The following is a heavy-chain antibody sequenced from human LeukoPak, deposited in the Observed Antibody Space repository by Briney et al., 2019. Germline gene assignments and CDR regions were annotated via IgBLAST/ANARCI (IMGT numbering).Heavy chain of an antibody. J-gene: IGHJ4*02. CDR3: ARNGIYDYGDSDY. D-gene: IGHD4-17*01. CDR1: GFTSSSYW. Sequence: PGGSLRLSCAASGFTSSSYWMTWVRQAPGKGLEWVANIKQDGSEKYYVDSVKGRFTISRDNAKNSLYLQMNSLRAEDTAVYYCARNGIYDYGDSDYWGQGTLVTVSS. V-gene: IGHV3-7*01. CDR2: IKQDGSEK.